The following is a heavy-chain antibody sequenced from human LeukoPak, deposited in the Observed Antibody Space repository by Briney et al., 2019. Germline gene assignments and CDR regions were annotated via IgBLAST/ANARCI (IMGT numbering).Heavy chain of an antibody. Sequence: GGSLRLSCAASGFTFSSYAMSWVRQAPGKGLEWASAISGSGGHTYYADSVKGRFTISRDNAKNSLYLQMNSLRAEDTAVYYCARAGIVATIGFDYWGQGTLVTVSS. V-gene: IGHV3-23*01. CDR3: ARAGIVATIGFDY. CDR1: GFTFSSYA. J-gene: IGHJ4*02. CDR2: ISGSGGHT. D-gene: IGHD5-12*01.